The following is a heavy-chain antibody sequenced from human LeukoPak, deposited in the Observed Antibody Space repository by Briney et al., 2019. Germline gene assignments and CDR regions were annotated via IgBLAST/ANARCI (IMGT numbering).Heavy chain of an antibody. CDR3: ARGYSYGLYYFDY. D-gene: IGHD5-18*01. CDR2: IWYDGSNK. Sequence: GGSLRLSCAASGFTFSSYGMHWVRQAPGKGLEWVAVIWYDGSNKYYADSVKGRFTISRANSKNTLYLQMNSLRAEDTAVYYCARGYSYGLYYFDYWGQGTLVTVSS. V-gene: IGHV3-33*01. CDR1: GFTFSSYG. J-gene: IGHJ4*02.